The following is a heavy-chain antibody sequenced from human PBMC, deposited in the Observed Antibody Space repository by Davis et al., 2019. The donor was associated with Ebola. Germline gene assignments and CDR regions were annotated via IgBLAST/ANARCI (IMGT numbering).Heavy chain of an antibody. Sequence: GESLKISCAASGFTFSSYSMNWVRQAPGKGLEWVSSISSTNNYIYYADSVRGRFTISRDNSKNTLYLQMNSLTIDDTAVYYCSTLSTMTTMYFDLWGRGTLVTVSS. CDR3: STLSTMTTMYFDL. V-gene: IGHV3-21*03. CDR2: ISSTNNYI. CDR1: GFTFSSYS. D-gene: IGHD4-17*01. J-gene: IGHJ2*01.